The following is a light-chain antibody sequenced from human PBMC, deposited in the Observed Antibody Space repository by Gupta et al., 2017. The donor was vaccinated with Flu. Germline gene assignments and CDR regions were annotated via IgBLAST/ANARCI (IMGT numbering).Light chain of an antibody. V-gene: IGLV3-19*01. CDR1: SLRNSY. CDR3: NSRDSTDNHQVV. CDR2: AKN. Sequence: SSELTQDPAVSVALGQTVRITCQGDSLRNSYASWYHQKPGQAPVLVIYAKNIRPSGIPDRFSCSSSGNTASLTITGAQAEEEADYYCNSRDSTDNHQVVFGGGTKLTVL. J-gene: IGLJ2*01.